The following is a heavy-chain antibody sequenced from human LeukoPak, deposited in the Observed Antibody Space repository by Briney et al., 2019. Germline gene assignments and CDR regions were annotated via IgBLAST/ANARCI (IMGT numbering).Heavy chain of an antibody. CDR3: ASVWGSLREYDY. J-gene: IGHJ4*02. CDR2: IYSGGST. CDR1: GLPVSSDY. Sequence: GGSLRLSCAASGLPVSSDYMTWVRQALGKGLEWVSVIYSGGSTSYADSVKGRFTISRGNSQNTVFLQMNSLRAEDTAVYYCASVWGSLREYDYWGQGTPVTVSS. D-gene: IGHD3-16*01. V-gene: IGHV3-66*01.